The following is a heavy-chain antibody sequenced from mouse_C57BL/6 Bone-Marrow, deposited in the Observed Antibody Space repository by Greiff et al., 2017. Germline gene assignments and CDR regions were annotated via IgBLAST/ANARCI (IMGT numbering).Heavy chain of an antibody. Sequence: DVQLVESGGGLVKPGGSLKLSCAASGFTFSSYTMSWVRQTPEKRLEWVATISGGGGNTYYPDSVKGRFTISRDNAKNTLYLQMSSLRSEDTALYYCARPVYGYYFDYWGQGTTLTVSS. J-gene: IGHJ2*01. D-gene: IGHD1-1*01. CDR2: ISGGGGNT. CDR3: ARPVYGYYFDY. CDR1: GFTFSSYT. V-gene: IGHV5-9*01.